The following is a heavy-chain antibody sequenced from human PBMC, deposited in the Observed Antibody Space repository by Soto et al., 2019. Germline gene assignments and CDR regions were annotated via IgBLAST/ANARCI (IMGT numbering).Heavy chain of an antibody. J-gene: IGHJ4*02. V-gene: IGHV4-30-4*01. CDR3: ARTNFMTTVGGADY. CDR1: GGSISSGDYY. Sequence: QVQLQESGPGLVKPSQTLSLTCTVSGGSISSGDYYWRWIRQPPGKGLEWIGYIFYSGSTYYNPSLKSRVTLSVATSKNQCSLQRSSVTAADTAVYYCARTNFMTTVGGADYWGQGTLVTVSS. CDR2: IFYSGST. D-gene: IGHD4-17*01.